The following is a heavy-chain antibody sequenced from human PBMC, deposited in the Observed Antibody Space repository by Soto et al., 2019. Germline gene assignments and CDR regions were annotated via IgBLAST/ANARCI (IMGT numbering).Heavy chain of an antibody. CDR2: IYYSGST. V-gene: IGHV4-59*01. J-gene: IGHJ6*02. CDR1: GASISGNY. D-gene: IGHD3-10*01. CDR3: GREGLWFGASYYNGMDV. Sequence: SETLSLTCTVSGASISGNYWSWIRQPPGKGLEWIGYIYYSGSTNYNPSLKSRVTISVDTSKNQFSLKLSSVTAADTAVYYCGREGLWFGASYYNGMDVWGQGTTVTVSS.